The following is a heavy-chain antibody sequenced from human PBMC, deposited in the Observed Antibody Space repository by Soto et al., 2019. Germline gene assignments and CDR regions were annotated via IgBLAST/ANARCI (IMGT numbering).Heavy chain of an antibody. CDR3: ARHGSY. CDR1: GVSISDTSYY. CDR2: IYFNGNT. Sequence: QLQLQESGPGLVKPSETLSLRCNVSGVSISDTSYYWGWIRQPPGKGLEWIGTIYFNGNTFYNPSLKSRLTISVDTSKNQFSLRLTSVTAADTAVYYCARHGSYWGQGTLVAVSS. V-gene: IGHV4-39*01. J-gene: IGHJ4*02.